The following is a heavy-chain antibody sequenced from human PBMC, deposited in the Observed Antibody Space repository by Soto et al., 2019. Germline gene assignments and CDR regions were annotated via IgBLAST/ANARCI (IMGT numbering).Heavy chain of an antibody. CDR1: GYTFISYG. Sequence: QVQLVQSGAEVKKPGASGKVSCKASGYTFISYGISWVRPAPGQGLEWMGWINAFNGNTNYAQKLPGRVTMTRDTSTSTAYMELRSLRSDDTAVYYCARDAVAGTYFDYWGQGTLVTVSS. CDR2: INAFNGNT. D-gene: IGHD6-19*01. V-gene: IGHV1-18*01. CDR3: ARDAVAGTYFDY. J-gene: IGHJ4*02.